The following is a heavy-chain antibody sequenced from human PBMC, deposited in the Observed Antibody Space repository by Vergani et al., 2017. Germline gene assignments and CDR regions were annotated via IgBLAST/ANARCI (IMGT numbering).Heavy chain of an antibody. CDR2: ISSSSSYI. J-gene: IGHJ1*01. Sequence: EVQLVESGGGLVKPGGSLRLSCAASGFTFSSYSMNWVRQAPGKGLEWVSSISSSSSYIYYADSVKGRFTISGDNAKNSLYLQMNSLRAEDTAVYYCARETYYYDSSGYYLMKNAEYFQHWGQGTLVTVSS. CDR1: GFTFSSYS. V-gene: IGHV3-21*01. CDR3: ARETYYYDSSGYYLMKNAEYFQH. D-gene: IGHD3-22*01.